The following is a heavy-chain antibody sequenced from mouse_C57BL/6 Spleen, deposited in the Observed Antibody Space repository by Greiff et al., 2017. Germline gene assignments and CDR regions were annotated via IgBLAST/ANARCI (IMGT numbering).Heavy chain of an antibody. CDR1: GYSFTDYN. V-gene: IGHV1-39*01. Sequence: VQLQQSGPELVKPGASVKISCKASGYSFTDYNMNWVKQSNGKSLEWIGVINPNYGTTSYNQKFKGKATLTVDQSSSTAYMQLNRLTSEDAAVYYCARGGELGRRGYSFDYWGQGTPLTVSS. D-gene: IGHD4-1*01. CDR2: INPNYGTT. J-gene: IGHJ2*01. CDR3: ARGGELGRRGYSFDY.